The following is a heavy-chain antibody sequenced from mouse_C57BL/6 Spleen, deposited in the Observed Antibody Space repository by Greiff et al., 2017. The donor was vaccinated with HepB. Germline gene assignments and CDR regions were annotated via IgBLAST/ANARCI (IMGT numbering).Heavy chain of an antibody. V-gene: IGHV1-76*01. Sequence: QVQLKESGAELVRPGASVKLSCKASGYTFTDYYINWVKQRPGQGLEWIARIYPGSGNTYYNEKFKGKATLTAEKSSSTAYMQLSSLTSEDSAVYFCARLDGYTMDYWGQGTSGTVSS. CDR1: GYTFTDYY. J-gene: IGHJ4*01. CDR2: IYPGSGNT. CDR3: ARLDGYTMDY. D-gene: IGHD2-3*01.